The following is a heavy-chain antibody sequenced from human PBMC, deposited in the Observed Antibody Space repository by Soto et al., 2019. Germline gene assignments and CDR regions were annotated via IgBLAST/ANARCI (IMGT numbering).Heavy chain of an antibody. CDR2: TYYRSKWNN. Sequence: SQTLSLTCAISGDSVSSNSAVWNWIRQSPSRGLERLGKTYYRSKWNNDYAVSVKSRITINPDTSKNQFSLQLNSVTPEDTAVYCCAREDTVGHFDFWGQGTLVTVSS. D-gene: IGHD1-26*01. V-gene: IGHV6-1*01. CDR3: AREDTVGHFDF. CDR1: GDSVSSNSAV. J-gene: IGHJ4*02.